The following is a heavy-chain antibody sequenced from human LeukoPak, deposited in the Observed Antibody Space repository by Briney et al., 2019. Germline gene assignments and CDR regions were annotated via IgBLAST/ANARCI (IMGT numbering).Heavy chain of an antibody. CDR2: INTNTRNP. CDR3: TSLPLAGTMPLQN. V-gene: IGHV7-4-1*02. D-gene: IGHD6-13*01. J-gene: IGHJ1*01. Sequence: GASVKVSCKASGYTFTTYAINWVRQAPGEGLEWMGWINTNTRNPTYAQDFIGRFVFSLETSVSTAYLQIISLRPEDTAVYYCTSLPLAGTMPLQNWGQGTLVTVSS. CDR1: GYTFTTYA.